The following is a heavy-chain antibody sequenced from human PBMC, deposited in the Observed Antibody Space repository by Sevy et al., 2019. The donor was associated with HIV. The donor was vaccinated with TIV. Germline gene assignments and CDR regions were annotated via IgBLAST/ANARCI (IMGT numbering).Heavy chain of an antibody. J-gene: IGHJ4*02. D-gene: IGHD3-16*01. CDR2: VTSDGTP. V-gene: IGHV3-23*01. CDR1: GLTLTTTG. Sequence: GGSLRLSCAASGLTLTTTGMSWVRQAPGKGLEWVAGVTSDGTPYYADSVRDRFTVSRDNSRNTLYLQLNSLRADDTAGFNCAGGDTTMITDLDYWGQGTLVTVSS. CDR3: AGGDTTMITDLDY.